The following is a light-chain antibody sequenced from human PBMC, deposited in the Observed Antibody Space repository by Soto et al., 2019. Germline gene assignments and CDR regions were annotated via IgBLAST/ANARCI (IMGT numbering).Light chain of an antibody. Sequence: DIHLTQSPSSLSASVGDRVTITCRASQAITNNLAWYQQKPGNPPKLLIYEESTLHSGVPSRFSGRKVGTQFILTIDSLQPEDFATYYCQKYNSVPFTFGPGTKVDIK. V-gene: IGKV1-9*01. CDR2: EES. CDR3: QKYNSVPFT. J-gene: IGKJ3*01. CDR1: QAITNN.